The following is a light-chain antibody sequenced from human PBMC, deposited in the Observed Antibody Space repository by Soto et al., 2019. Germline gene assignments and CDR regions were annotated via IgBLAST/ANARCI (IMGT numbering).Light chain of an antibody. CDR2: GAS. V-gene: IGKV3-15*01. J-gene: IGKJ4*01. CDR1: KSVSSN. CDR3: QQSCTSPVT. Sequence: CSALKSVSSNLAWYQQNPGQAPRLLIYGASTRATGVPARFSFSGSGTEYTLTLRSLHSGEFALSFYQQSCTSPVTFAEGTRVEIK.